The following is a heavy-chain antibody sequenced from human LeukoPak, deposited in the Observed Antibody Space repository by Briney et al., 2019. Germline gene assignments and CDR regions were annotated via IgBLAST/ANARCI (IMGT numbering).Heavy chain of an antibody. V-gene: IGHV1-8*01. CDR3: ARGRYYYYIWGSYRERGIFDF. J-gene: IGHJ4*02. CDR2: MNPNSGNT. D-gene: IGHD3-16*01. Sequence: ASVKVSCKASGYTFTSYDINWVRQATGQGLEWMGWMNPNSGNTGYAQKFQGRVTMTRNTSISTAYMELSSLRSEDTAVYYCARGRYYYYIWGSYRERGIFDFWGQGTLGTVSS. CDR1: GYTFTSYD.